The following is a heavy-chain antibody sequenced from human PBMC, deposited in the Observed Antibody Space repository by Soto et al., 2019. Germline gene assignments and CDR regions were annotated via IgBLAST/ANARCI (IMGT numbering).Heavy chain of an antibody. D-gene: IGHD2-2*01. Sequence: SVKVSCKASGGTFSSYAISWVRQAPGQGHEWMGGIIPIFGTANYAQKFQGRVTITADESTSTAYMELSSLRSEDTAVYYCARDGVGDCSSTSCSLAAFDIWGQGTMVTVSS. CDR2: IIPIFGTA. CDR3: ARDGVGDCSSTSCSLAAFDI. J-gene: IGHJ3*02. CDR1: GGTFSSYA. V-gene: IGHV1-69*13.